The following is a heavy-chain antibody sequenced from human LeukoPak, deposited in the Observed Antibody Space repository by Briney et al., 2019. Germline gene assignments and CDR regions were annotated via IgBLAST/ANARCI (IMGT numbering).Heavy chain of an antibody. V-gene: IGHV4-34*01. CDR3: ARGPRGYYMDV. Sequence: SETLSLTCAVYGGSFSGYYWSWIRQPSGKGLEWIGEINHSGSTNYNPSLKSRVTISVDTSKNQFSLKLSSVTAADTAVYYCARGPRGYYMDVWGKGTTVTVSS. CDR2: INHSGST. J-gene: IGHJ6*03. D-gene: IGHD3-16*01. CDR1: GGSFSGYY.